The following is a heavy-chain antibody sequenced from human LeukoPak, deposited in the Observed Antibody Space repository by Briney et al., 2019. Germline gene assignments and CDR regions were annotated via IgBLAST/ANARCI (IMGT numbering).Heavy chain of an antibody. V-gene: IGHV4-59*08. D-gene: IGHD2-15*01. CDR3: ARAKLGYCCGGSCFRLGGAFDI. CDR1: GGSISSYY. Sequence: SETLSLTCTVSGGSISSYYWSWIRQPPGKGLEWIGYIYYSGSTNYNPHLKSPVSISVDTSKNPFSLELSSVTSADTAVYFCARAKLGYCCGGSCFRLGGAFDIWGQGAIVTVSS. CDR2: IYYSGST. J-gene: IGHJ3*02.